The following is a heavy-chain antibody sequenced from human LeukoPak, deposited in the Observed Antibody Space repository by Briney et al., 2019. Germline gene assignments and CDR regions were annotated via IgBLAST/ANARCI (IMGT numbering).Heavy chain of an antibody. J-gene: IGHJ4*02. Sequence: PSETLSLTCTVSGGSISSGDYYWSWVRQAPGKGLEWVSVIYGGGNIYYADSVKGRFTISRDNSKNTLYLQMNSLRAEDTAVYYCARGAGYNYPYYFDYWGQGTLVTVSS. CDR2: IYGGGNI. V-gene: IGHV3-53*01. CDR1: GGSISSGDYY. CDR3: ARGAGYNYPYYFDY. D-gene: IGHD5-24*01.